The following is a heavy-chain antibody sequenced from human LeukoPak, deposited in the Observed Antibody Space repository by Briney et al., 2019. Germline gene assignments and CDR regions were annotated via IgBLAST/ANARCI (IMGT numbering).Heavy chain of an antibody. Sequence: ASVKVSCKVSGYTLTELTMHWVRQAPGKGLEWMGGFDPEDGETIYAQKFQGRVTMTEETSTDTAYMELSSLRSEDTAVYYCATPKYYYDSSGLGAFDIWGQGTMVTVSS. CDR2: FDPEDGET. CDR3: ATPKYYYDSSGLGAFDI. V-gene: IGHV1-24*01. D-gene: IGHD3-22*01. CDR1: GYTLTELT. J-gene: IGHJ3*02.